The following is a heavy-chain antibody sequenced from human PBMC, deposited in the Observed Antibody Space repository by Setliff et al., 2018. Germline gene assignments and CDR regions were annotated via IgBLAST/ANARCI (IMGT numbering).Heavy chain of an antibody. CDR1: RGTFSNYA. Sequence: GASVKVSCKTSRGTFSNYAISWVRQAPGQGLEWMGGIIPIFGTANYAQKFQGRVTITADESTSTAYMELSSLRSEDTVVYYCASSRDYNFWSGYYSPLDYWGQGTLVTVSS. J-gene: IGHJ4*02. V-gene: IGHV1-69*13. CDR3: ASSRDYNFWSGYYSPLDY. D-gene: IGHD3-3*01. CDR2: IIPIFGTA.